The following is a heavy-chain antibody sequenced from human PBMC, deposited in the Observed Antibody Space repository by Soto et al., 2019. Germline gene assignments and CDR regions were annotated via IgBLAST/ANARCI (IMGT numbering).Heavy chain of an antibody. V-gene: IGHV2-5*02. CDR3: AHTYPPGFAI. CDR1: GFSLSTSKVG. Sequence: QITLKESGPTLVKPTQTLTLTCTFSGFSLSTSKVGVGWIRQPPGKALEWLALVYWDDDKRYSPSLNNRLTITKDTSRNQVVLTMTNMDPLDTATYYCAHTYPPGFAIWGQGTLVTVSS. D-gene: IGHD3-16*01. CDR2: VYWDDDK. J-gene: IGHJ3*02.